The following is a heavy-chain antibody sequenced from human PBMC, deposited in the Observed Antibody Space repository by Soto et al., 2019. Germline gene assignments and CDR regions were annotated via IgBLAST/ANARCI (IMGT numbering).Heavy chain of an antibody. Sequence: GGSLRLSCAASGFTFSTYTMNWVRQAPGKGLEWISSISSGSSYIYYAGSVKGRFTISRDNAKNPLFLQMNSLRADDTAVYYCARDILSGGAYPDSWGQGTKVTVSS. CDR2: ISSGSSYI. D-gene: IGHD3-10*01. CDR3: ARDILSGGAYPDS. V-gene: IGHV3-21*01. CDR1: GFTFSTYT. J-gene: IGHJ5*01.